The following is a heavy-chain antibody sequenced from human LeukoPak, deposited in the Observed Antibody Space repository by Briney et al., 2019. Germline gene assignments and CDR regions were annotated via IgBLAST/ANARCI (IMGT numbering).Heavy chain of an antibody. J-gene: IGHJ4*02. V-gene: IGHV4-31*03. CDR1: GGSISSGGYY. D-gene: IGHD4-17*01. Sequence: PSETLSLTCTVSGGSISSGGYYWSWIRQHPGKGLEWIGYIYYSGSTYFNPSLKSRVTISVDTSKNQFSLKLSSVTAADTAIYYCARILNTDTVTGKGFFDYWGQGALVTVSS. CDR3: ARILNTDTVTGKGFFDY. CDR2: IYYSGST.